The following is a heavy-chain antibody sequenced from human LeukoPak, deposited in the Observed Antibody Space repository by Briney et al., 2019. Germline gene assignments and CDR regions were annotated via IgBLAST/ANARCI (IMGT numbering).Heavy chain of an antibody. D-gene: IGHD6-6*01. J-gene: IGHJ6*03. V-gene: IGHV4-4*02. CDR1: GGSISSSNW. CDR2: IYHSGST. CDR3: ARPQPDRSSSSLDYYYYMDV. Sequence: PSETLSLTCAVSGGSISSSNWWSWVRQPPGKGLEWIGEIYHSGSTNYNPSLKSRVTISVDKSKNQFSLKLSSVTAADTAVYYCARPQPDRSSSSLDYYYYMDVWGKGTTVTVSS.